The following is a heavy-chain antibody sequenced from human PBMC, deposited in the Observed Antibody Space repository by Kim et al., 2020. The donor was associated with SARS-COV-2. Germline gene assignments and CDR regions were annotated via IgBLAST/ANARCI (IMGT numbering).Heavy chain of an antibody. Sequence: YADSVKGRLTISRDNAKNSLYVQMTSLRAEDTAVYYCARSGDYVRGYFDYWGQGTLVTVSS. CDR3: ARSGDYVRGYFDY. V-gene: IGHV3-11*03. J-gene: IGHJ4*02. D-gene: IGHD3-16*01.